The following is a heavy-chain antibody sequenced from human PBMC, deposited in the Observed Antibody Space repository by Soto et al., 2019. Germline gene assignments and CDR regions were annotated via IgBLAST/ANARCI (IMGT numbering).Heavy chain of an antibody. CDR1: GYTFTSYA. CDR3: ASPNHSIAVAGQQTHYGMDF. CDR2: INAGNGNT. D-gene: IGHD6-19*01. Sequence: ASVKVSCKASGYTFTSYAMHWVRQAPGQRLEWMGWINAGNGNTKYSQKFQGRVTITRDTSASTAYMELSSLRSEDTAVYYCASPNHSIAVAGQQTHYGMDFRGPGITVTVFS. V-gene: IGHV1-3*01. J-gene: IGHJ6*02.